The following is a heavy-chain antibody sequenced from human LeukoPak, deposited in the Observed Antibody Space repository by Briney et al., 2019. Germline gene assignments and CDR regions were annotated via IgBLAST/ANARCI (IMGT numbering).Heavy chain of an antibody. J-gene: IGHJ3*01. V-gene: IGHV3-21*01. D-gene: IGHD2-15*01. CDR3: AREYCSGGTCYGAFDL. CDR1: GFTFSSYS. CDR2: ISSSSSYI. Sequence: GGSLRLSCAASGFTFSSYSMNWVRQAPGKGLEWVSSISSSSSYIYYADSVKGRFTISRDDAKNSLYLQMNSLRAEDTAVYYCAREYCSGGTCYGAFDLWGQGTMVTVSS.